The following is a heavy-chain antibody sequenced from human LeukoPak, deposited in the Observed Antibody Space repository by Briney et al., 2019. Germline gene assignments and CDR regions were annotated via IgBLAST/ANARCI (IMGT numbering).Heavy chain of an antibody. Sequence: SESLSLPCIVSGGSICSLYRSWIRPPQGKGLEWIWYIYYSGSTKYTPSLKSRVTISVDTSKNRFSLKLSSVTAADTAGYYCAITYRGAAAIDYWGQGTLVTVSS. J-gene: IGHJ4*02. CDR3: AITYRGAAAIDY. V-gene: IGHV4-59*08. CDR1: GGSICSLY. D-gene: IGHD6-13*01. CDR2: IYYSGST.